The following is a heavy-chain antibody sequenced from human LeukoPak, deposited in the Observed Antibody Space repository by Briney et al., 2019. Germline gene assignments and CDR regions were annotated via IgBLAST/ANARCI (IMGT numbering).Heavy chain of an antibody. CDR1: GGSFSGYY. CDR2: INHSGGT. J-gene: IGHJ4*02. CDR3: ARVQIMGATND. D-gene: IGHD1-26*01. Sequence: SETLSLTCAVYGGSFSGYYWSWIRQPPGKGLEWIGEINHSGGTNYNPSLKSRVTISVDTSKNQFSLKLSSVTAADTAVYYCARVQIMGATNDWGQGTLVTVSS. V-gene: IGHV4-34*01.